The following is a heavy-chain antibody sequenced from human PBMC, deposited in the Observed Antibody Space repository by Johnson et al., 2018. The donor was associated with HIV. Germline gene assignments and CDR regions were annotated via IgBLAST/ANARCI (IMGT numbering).Heavy chain of an antibody. CDR2: IRYDGSNK. CDR3: ARELLWFGRGAFDI. CDR1: GFTFSSYG. Sequence: QMQLVESGGGVVQPGGSLRLSCAASGFTFSSYGMHWVRQAPGKGLEWVAFIRYDGSNKYYADSVKGRFTISRDNSKNTLYLQMNSLRAEDTAVYYCARELLWFGRGAFDIWGQGTMVTVSS. D-gene: IGHD3-10*01. V-gene: IGHV3-30*02. J-gene: IGHJ3*02.